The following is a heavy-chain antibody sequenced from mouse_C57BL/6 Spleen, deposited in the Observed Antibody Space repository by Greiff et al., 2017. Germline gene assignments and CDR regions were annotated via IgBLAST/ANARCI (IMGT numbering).Heavy chain of an antibody. Sequence: QVHVKQSGAELARPGASVKLSCKASGYTFTSYGISWVKQRTGQGLEWIGEIYPRSGNTYYNEKFKGKATLTADKSSSTAYMELRSLTSEDSAVYFCARTYDGYFAYWGQGTLVTVSA. CDR1: GYTFTSYG. D-gene: IGHD2-3*01. CDR2: IYPRSGNT. CDR3: ARTYDGYFAY. J-gene: IGHJ3*01. V-gene: IGHV1-81*01.